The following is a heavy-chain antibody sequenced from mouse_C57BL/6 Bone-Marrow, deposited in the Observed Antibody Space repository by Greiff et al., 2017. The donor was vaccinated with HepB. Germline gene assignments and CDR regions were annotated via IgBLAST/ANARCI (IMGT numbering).Heavy chain of an antibody. Sequence: EVQGVESGGGLVKPGGSLKLSCAASGFTFSSYAMSWVRQTPEKRLEWVATISDGGSYTYYPDNVKGPFTISRDNAKNNLYLQMSHLKSEDTAMYYCARDQYGSSCGRFDYWGQGTTLTVSS. D-gene: IGHD1-1*01. J-gene: IGHJ2*01. CDR2: ISDGGSYT. V-gene: IGHV5-4*01. CDR1: GFTFSSYA. CDR3: ARDQYGSSCGRFDY.